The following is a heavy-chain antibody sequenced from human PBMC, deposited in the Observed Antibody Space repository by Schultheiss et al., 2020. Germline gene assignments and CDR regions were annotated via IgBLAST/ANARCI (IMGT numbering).Heavy chain of an antibody. CDR1: GFTVSSNY. J-gene: IGHJ5*02. V-gene: IGHV3-15*01. CDR2: IKSKTDGGTT. D-gene: IGHD3-22*01. Sequence: RGSLRISCAASGFTVSSNYMSWVRQAPGKGLEWVGRIKSKTDGGTTDYAAPVKGRFTISRDDSKNTLYLQMNSLKTEDTAVYYCTTPTYYYDSSGFDPWGQGTLVTVSS. CDR3: TTPTYYYDSSGFDP.